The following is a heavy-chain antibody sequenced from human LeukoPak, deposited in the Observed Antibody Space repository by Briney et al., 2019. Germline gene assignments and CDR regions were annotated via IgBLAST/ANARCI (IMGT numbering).Heavy chain of an antibody. CDR3: ARDRLEDRYYYYYGMDV. Sequence: ASVKVSCKASGYTFIGYNMHWVRQAPGQGLEWMGIINPSGGSTSYAQKFQGRVTMTRDTSTSTVYMELSSLRSEDTAVYYCARDRLEDRYYYYYGMDVWGQGTTVTVSS. CDR2: INPSGGST. V-gene: IGHV1-46*01. CDR1: GYTFIGYN. J-gene: IGHJ6*02. D-gene: IGHD1-1*01.